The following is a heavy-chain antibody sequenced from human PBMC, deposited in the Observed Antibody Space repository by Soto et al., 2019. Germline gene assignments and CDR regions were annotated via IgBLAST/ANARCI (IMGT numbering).Heavy chain of an antibody. CDR3: AKDRSRYCSGGSCYSVRYFDL. Sequence: EVQLLESGGGLVQPGGSLRLSCAASGFTFSTYAMSWVRQAPGKGLEWVSTISGSGDSTYYADSVKDRFTISRDNSKNTLYLRISNLGAEDTALYYCAKDRSRYCSGGSCYSVRYFDLWGRGTLVTVSS. J-gene: IGHJ2*01. V-gene: IGHV3-23*01. CDR2: ISGSGDST. CDR1: GFTFSTYA. D-gene: IGHD2-15*01.